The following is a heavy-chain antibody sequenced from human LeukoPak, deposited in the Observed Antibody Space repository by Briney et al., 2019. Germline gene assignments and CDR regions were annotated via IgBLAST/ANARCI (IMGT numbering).Heavy chain of an antibody. V-gene: IGHV3-49*04. J-gene: IGHJ4*02. CDR3: TRDQTPYY. CDR1: GFTFGDCA. CDR2: IRSKIYGGTP. Sequence: PGGSLRLSCTASGFTFGDCAMTWVRQAPGKGLEWVGFIRSKIYGGTPEYAASVKGRFTISRDDSKGVAYLQMSSLKTEDTAVYYCTRDQTPYYWGQGTLVTVSS.